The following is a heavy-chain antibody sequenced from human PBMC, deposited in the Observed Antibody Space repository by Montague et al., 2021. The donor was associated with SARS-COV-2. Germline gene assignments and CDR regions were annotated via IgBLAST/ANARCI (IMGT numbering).Heavy chain of an antibody. Sequence: SETLSLTCTVSGGSISDHYWAWIRQPPGKGLEWLAYIYYSGGINSXASLKSRVSMSVDTSKNQFSLKLTSVTAADTAVYYCARAVSVRRAVNWFDPWGQGTLVTVSS. CDR2: IYYSGGI. J-gene: IGHJ5*02. CDR3: ARAVSVRRAVNWFDP. CDR1: GGSISDHY. D-gene: IGHD3-10*01. V-gene: IGHV4-59*11.